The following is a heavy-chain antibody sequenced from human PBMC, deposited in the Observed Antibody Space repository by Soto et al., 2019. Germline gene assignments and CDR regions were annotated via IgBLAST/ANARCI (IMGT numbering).Heavy chain of an antibody. CDR3: ARLFDTSGWFDY. V-gene: IGHV5-51*01. Sequence: GESLKISCKGSGYSFSSYWIGWVRQMPGKGLERMGIIYPGDSDTRYSPSFQGQVTISADRSITTTYLQWSSLKASDTAIYYCARLFDTSGWFDYWGQGTLVTVSS. CDR2: IYPGDSDT. D-gene: IGHD6-19*01. CDR1: GYSFSSYW. J-gene: IGHJ5*01.